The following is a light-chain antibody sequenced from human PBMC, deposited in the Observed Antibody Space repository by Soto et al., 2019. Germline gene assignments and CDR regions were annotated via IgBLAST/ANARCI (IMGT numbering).Light chain of an antibody. CDR3: SSYTSGSTLVV. CDR1: SSDVGGYNY. J-gene: IGLJ2*01. CDR2: EVS. Sequence: QSALTQPASVSGSPGQSITISCTGTSSDVGGYNYVSWYQQHPGKAPKLMIYEVSNRPSEVSNRFSGSKSGNTASLTISGLQAEDEGNYYCSSYTSGSTLVVIGGGTKVTVL. V-gene: IGLV2-14*01.